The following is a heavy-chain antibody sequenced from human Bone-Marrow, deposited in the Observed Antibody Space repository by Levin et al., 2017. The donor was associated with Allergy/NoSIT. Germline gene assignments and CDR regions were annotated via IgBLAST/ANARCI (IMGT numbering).Heavy chain of an antibody. D-gene: IGHD6-19*01. J-gene: IGHJ5*02. V-gene: IGHV3-23*01. CDR3: AKVSGVHQTDSSGSWVPWFDP. Sequence: PGGSLRLSCAASGFTFSSYAMSWVRQAPGKGLEWVSAISGSGGSTYYADSVKGRFTISRDNSKNTLYLQMNSLRAEDTAVYYCAKVSGVHQTDSSGSWVPWFDPWGQGTLVTVSS. CDR2: ISGSGGST. CDR1: GFTFSSYA.